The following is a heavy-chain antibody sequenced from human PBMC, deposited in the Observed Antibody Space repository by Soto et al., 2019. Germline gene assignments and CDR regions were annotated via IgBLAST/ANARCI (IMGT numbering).Heavy chain of an antibody. CDR1: GGTFSIYA. D-gene: IGHD2-15*01. Sequence: SVKVSCKASGGTFSIYAISCVVQAPLQWRDGMGGIIPIFGTANYAQKFQGRVTITADESTSTAYMELSSLRSEDTAVYYCARALDIVVVVAATPGPRMDVWGQGTTVTVSS. CDR3: ARALDIVVVVAATPGPRMDV. CDR2: IIPIFGTA. J-gene: IGHJ6*02. V-gene: IGHV1-69*13.